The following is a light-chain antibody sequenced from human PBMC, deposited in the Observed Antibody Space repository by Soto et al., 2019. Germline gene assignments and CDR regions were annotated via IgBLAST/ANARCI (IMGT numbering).Light chain of an antibody. V-gene: IGLV2-14*01. CDR1: SSDVGGYNY. CDR3: SSYTSSSTPYV. J-gene: IGLJ1*01. Sequence: QSVLTQPASVSGSPGQSITISCTGTSSDVGGYNYVSWYQQHPGKAPKLMIYDVSNRPSGVSNRFSGSKSGNTASLTISVLQAEDEADYYCSSYTSSSTPYVFGTGTQLTV. CDR2: DVS.